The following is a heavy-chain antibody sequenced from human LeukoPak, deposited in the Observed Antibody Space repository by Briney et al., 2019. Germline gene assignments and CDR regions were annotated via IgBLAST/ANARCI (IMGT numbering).Heavy chain of an antibody. D-gene: IGHD6-19*01. V-gene: IGHV4-39*01. CDR1: GGSISSSSYY. CDR2: IYYSGST. J-gene: IGHJ4*02. CDR3: ARLSGGTQWLAPFDY. Sequence: SETLSLTCTVSGGSISSSSYYWGWIRQPPGKGLEWIGTIYYSGSTYYNASLKSRLTISVDTSKSQFSLKLSSVTAADTAVYYCARLSGGTQWLAPFDYWGQGTLVTVSS.